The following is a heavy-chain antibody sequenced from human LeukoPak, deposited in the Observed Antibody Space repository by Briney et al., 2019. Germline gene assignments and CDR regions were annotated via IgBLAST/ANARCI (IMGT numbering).Heavy chain of an antibody. CDR3: ANLPL. CDR1: GFTFSNYG. CDR2: ISYDGSNK. Sequence: GRSLRLSCATSGFTFSNYGMHWVRQAPGKGLEWVAVISYDGSNKYYADSVKGRFTIARDNSKNTLYLQMNSLRPEDAAVYYCANLPLWGQGTLVTVSS. V-gene: IGHV3-30*18. J-gene: IGHJ4*02.